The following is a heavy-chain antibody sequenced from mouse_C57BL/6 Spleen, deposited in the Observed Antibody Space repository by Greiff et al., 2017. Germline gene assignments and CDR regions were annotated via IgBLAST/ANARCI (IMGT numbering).Heavy chain of an antibody. J-gene: IGHJ4*01. D-gene: IGHD1-1*01. CDR3: AKRGYYGSSSAMDD. Sequence: QVQLQQSGAELVRPGTSVKVSCKASGYAFNNYLIEWVKQRPGQGLEWIGVINPGSGGTHYNEKFKGKATLTADKSSSTAYMQLSSLTSEDSAVYVCAKRGYYGSSSAMDDWGQGTSVTVSS. CDR2: INPGSGGT. CDR1: GYAFNNYL. V-gene: IGHV1-54*01.